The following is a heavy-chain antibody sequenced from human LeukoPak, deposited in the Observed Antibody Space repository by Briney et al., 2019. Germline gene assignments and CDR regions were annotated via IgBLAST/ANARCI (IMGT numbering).Heavy chain of an antibody. D-gene: IGHD3-22*01. J-gene: IGHJ4*02. CDR3: ARVSTYYYDSSGYRVGDY. CDR1: GYTFTSYG. V-gene: IGHV1-18*01. CDR2: ISAYNGNT. Sequence: ASVKVSCKASGYTFTSYGISWVRQAPGQGLEWMGWISAYNGNTNYAQKLQGGVTMTTDTSTSTAYMELRSLRSDDTAVYYCARVSTYYYDSSGYRVGDYWGQGTLVTVSS.